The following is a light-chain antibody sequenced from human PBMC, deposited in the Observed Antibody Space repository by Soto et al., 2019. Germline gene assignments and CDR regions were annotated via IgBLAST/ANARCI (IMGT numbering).Light chain of an antibody. J-gene: IGLJ2*01. CDR2: GNS. V-gene: IGLV1-40*01. Sequence: QSVLTRPPSVSGAPGQRVTISCTGSSSNIGAGYDVHWYQQLPGTAPKLLLYGNSNRPSGVPDRFSGSKSGTSASLAITGCQAEDEVDHYCQSYDSSLSGVVFGRGTKLTVL. CDR3: QSYDSSLSGVV. CDR1: SSNIGAGYD.